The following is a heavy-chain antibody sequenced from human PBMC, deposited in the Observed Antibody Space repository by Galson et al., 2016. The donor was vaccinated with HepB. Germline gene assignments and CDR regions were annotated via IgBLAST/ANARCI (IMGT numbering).Heavy chain of an antibody. Sequence: SLRLSCAASGFSLGNYWMNWARQAPGKGLEWLANIKNDGSEINYVDSVKGRFTISRDNAKNSLFLQMDTLRVEDTAVYYCTREFDRWGRGTQVTVSS. J-gene: IGHJ2*01. V-gene: IGHV3-7*04. CDR1: GFSLGNYW. CDR2: IKNDGSEI. CDR3: TREFDR.